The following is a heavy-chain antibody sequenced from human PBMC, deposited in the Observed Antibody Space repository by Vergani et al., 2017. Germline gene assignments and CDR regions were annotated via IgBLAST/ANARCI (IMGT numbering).Heavy chain of an antibody. CDR3: ETDLNPMTTVTTDH. V-gene: IGHV1-24*01. J-gene: IGHJ4*02. D-gene: IGHD4-17*01. Sequence: QVQLVQYGAEVKKPGASVMVSCKVSGYTLTELSMHWVRQAPGKGLEWMGGFDPEDGETIYAQKFQGRVTMTEDTATDTAYMELSSLRSEDTAVYYCETDLNPMTTVTTDHWGQGTLVTVSS. CDR1: GYTLTELS. CDR2: FDPEDGET.